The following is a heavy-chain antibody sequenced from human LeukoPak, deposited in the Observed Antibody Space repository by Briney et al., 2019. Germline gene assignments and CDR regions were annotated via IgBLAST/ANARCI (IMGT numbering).Heavy chain of an antibody. CDR2: IWYDGSNK. CDR3: ARSRGSSWYSVLNY. CDR1: GFTFSSYG. Sequence: SGGSLRLSCAASGFTFSSYGMHWVRQAPGKGLEWVAVIWYDGSNKYYADSVKGRFTISRDNSKNTLYLQMNSLRAEDTAVYYCARSRGSSWYSVLNYWGQGTLVTVSS. D-gene: IGHD6-13*01. J-gene: IGHJ4*02. V-gene: IGHV3-33*01.